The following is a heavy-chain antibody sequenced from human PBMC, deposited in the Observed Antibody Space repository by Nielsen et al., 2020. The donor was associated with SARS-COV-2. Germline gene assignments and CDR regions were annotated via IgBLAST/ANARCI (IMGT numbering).Heavy chain of an antibody. CDR3: ARIPDH. Sequence: GESLKISCAASGFTFSSYSMNWVRQAPGKGLEWVSSISSRSSYIYYADSVKGRFTISRDNAKNSLYLQMNSLTAEDSAVYYCARIPDHWGQGTLVTVSS. V-gene: IGHV3-21*01. CDR2: ISSRSSYI. D-gene: IGHD2-21*01. CDR1: GFTFSSYS. J-gene: IGHJ5*02.